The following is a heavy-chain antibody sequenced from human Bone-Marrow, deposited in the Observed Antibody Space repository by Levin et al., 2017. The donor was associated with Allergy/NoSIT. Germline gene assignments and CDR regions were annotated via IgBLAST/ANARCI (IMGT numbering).Heavy chain of an antibody. V-gene: IGHV1-18*01. J-gene: IGHJ6*03. Sequence: ASVKVSCKASGYTFTSYGISWVRQAPGQGLEWMGWISAYNGNTNYAQKLQGRVTMTTDTSTSTAYMELRSLRSDDTAVYYCARDYYGSGIAMYYYYYMDGWGKGTTVTVSS. CDR3: ARDYYGSGIAMYYYYYMDG. CDR2: ISAYNGNT. D-gene: IGHD3-10*01. CDR1: GYTFTSYG.